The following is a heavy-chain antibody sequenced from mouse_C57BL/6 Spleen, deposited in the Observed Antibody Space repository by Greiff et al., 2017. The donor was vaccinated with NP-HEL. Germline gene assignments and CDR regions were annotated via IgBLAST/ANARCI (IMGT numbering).Heavy chain of an antibody. V-gene: IGHV10-1*01. CDR3: VRPLGDYYAMDY. D-gene: IGHD3-1*01. J-gene: IGHJ4*01. CDR1: GFSFNTYA. Sequence: EVQGVESGGGLVQPKGSLKLSCAASGFSFNTYAMNWVRQAPGKGLEWVARIRSKSNNYATYYADSVKDRFTISRDDSESMLYLQMNNLKTEDTAMYYCVRPLGDYYAMDYWGQGTSVTVSS. CDR2: IRSKSNNYAT.